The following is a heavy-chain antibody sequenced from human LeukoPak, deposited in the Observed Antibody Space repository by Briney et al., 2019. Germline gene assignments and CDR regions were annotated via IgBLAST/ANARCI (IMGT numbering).Heavy chain of an antibody. Sequence: PGRSLRLSCAASGFTFSSYGMHWVRQAPGKGLEWVAVIWYDGSNKYYADSVKGRFTISRDNSKNTLYLQMNSLRAGDTAVYYCASYVLGDAFDIWGQGTMVTVSS. CDR2: IWYDGSNK. CDR3: ASYVLGDAFDI. J-gene: IGHJ3*02. V-gene: IGHV3-33*01. D-gene: IGHD3-3*02. CDR1: GFTFSSYG.